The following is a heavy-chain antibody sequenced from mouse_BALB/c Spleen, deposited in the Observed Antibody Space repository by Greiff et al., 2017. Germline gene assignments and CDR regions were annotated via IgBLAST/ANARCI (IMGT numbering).Heavy chain of an antibody. J-gene: IGHJ4*01. D-gene: IGHD2-1*01. Sequence: EVKLQESGPSLVKPSQTLSLTCSVTGDSITSGYWNWIRKFPGNKLEYMGYISYSGSTYYNPSLKSRISITRDTSKNQYYLQLNSVTTEDTATYYCARYRDGNYDYYAMDYWGQGTSVTVSS. CDR1: GDSITSGY. V-gene: IGHV3-8*02. CDR2: ISYSGST. CDR3: ARYRDGNYDYYAMDY.